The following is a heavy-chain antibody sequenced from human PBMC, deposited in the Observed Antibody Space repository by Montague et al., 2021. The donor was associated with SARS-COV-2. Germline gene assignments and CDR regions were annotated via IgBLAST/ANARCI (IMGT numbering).Heavy chain of an antibody. Sequence: SETLSLTCTVSGGSISSSSYYWGWLRQPPGKGLEWIGSINYSGSTYYNPSLKSRVTISVDTSKNQFSLKLSSVAAADTAVYYCASPTYYYDSSGSDAFDIWGQGTMVTVSS. CDR2: INYSGST. CDR3: ASPTYYYDSSGSDAFDI. J-gene: IGHJ3*02. D-gene: IGHD3-22*01. CDR1: GGSISSSSYY. V-gene: IGHV4-39*01.